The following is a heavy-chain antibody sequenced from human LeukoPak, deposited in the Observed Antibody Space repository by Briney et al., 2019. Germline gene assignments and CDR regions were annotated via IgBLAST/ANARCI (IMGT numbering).Heavy chain of an antibody. J-gene: IGHJ3*02. D-gene: IGHD3-22*01. V-gene: IGHV1-69*13. CDR2: IIPIFGTA. CDR3: ARSITMIVQGAFDI. CDR1: GGTFSSYA. Sequence: ASVKVSCKASGGTFSSYAISWVRRAPGQGLEWMGGIIPIFGTANYAQKFQGRVTITADESTSTAYMELSSPRSEDTAVYYCARSITMIVQGAFDIWGQGTMVTVSS.